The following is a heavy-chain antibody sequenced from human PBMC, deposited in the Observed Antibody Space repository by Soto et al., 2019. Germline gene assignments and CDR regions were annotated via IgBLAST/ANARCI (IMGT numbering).Heavy chain of an antibody. J-gene: IGHJ6*02. Sequence: GGSLRLSCAASGFTFSSYAMSWVRQAPGKGLEWVSAISGSGGSTYYADSVKGRFTISRDNSKNTLYLQMNSLRAEDTAVYYCTVLFRYYYGMDVWGQGTTVTVS. CDR1: GFTFSSYA. CDR2: ISGSGGST. V-gene: IGHV3-23*01. D-gene: IGHD3-16*01. CDR3: TVLFRYYYGMDV.